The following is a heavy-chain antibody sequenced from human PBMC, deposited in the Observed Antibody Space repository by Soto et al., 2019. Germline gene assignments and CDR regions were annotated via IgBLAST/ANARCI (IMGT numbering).Heavy chain of an antibody. D-gene: IGHD6-13*01. J-gene: IGHJ3*02. Sequence: QVQLVESGGGVVQPGRSLRLSCAASGFTFSSYGMHWVRQAPGKGLEWVSVISYDGSNKYYADSVKGRFTISRDNSKNTLYLQMNSLRAEDTAVYYGAKYWGSGWYDAFDIWGQGTMVTVSS. CDR1: GFTFSSYG. CDR3: AKYWGSGWYDAFDI. V-gene: IGHV3-30*18. CDR2: ISYDGSNK.